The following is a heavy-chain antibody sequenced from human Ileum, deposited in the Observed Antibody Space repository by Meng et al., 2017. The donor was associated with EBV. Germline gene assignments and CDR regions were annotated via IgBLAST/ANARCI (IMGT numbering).Heavy chain of an antibody. D-gene: IGHD2-21*01. CDR1: VFTLSSYW. CDR2: INPDGSVI. CDR3: AKDCFGDKDS. J-gene: IGHJ4*02. Sequence: VQGMGSGGGLVQPGGALRLSWAAFVFTLSSYWVHWVRQAPGKGLVWVSRINPDGSVINYADSVKGRFTISRDNAKNTVYLQMNNLRADDTAVYYCAKDCFGDKDSWGQGTLVTVSS. V-gene: IGHV3-74*01.